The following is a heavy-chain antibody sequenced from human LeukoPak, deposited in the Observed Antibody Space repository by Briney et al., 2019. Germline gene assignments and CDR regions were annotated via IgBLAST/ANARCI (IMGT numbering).Heavy chain of an antibody. J-gene: IGHJ3*02. Sequence: PSETLSLTCTVSGYSISSGYYWGWIRQPPGKGLEWIGSIYHSGSTYYNPSLKSRVTISVDTSKNQFSLKLSSVTAADTAVYYCARDERRYFDWLFMDAFDIWGQGTMVTVSS. CDR2: IYHSGST. CDR1: GYSISSGYY. V-gene: IGHV4-38-2*02. D-gene: IGHD3-9*01. CDR3: ARDERRYFDWLFMDAFDI.